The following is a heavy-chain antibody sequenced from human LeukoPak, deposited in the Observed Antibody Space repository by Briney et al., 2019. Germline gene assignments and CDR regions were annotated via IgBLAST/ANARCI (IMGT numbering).Heavy chain of an antibody. CDR1: GFIFNSYE. Sequence: GGSLRLSCAASGFIFNSYEMNWVRQAPRKGLEWVSYISSSGSPIYYADSVKGRFTISRDNAKNSLYLQMNSLRADDTAVYYCAREYNFSSGSHSYNWFDPWGQGTLVTVSS. D-gene: IGHD3-3*01. V-gene: IGHV3-48*03. CDR2: ISSSGSPI. CDR3: AREYNFSSGSHSYNWFDP. J-gene: IGHJ5*02.